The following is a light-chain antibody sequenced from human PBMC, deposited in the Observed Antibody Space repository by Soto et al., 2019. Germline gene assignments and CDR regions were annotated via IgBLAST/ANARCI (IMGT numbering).Light chain of an antibody. V-gene: IGKV3-20*01. CDR3: QQYGNSSPLT. CDR1: QSVRSTY. Sequence: EIVLMQSPGTLSLSPGERATLSCRASQSVRSTYLAWYQQKPGQAPRLLIYGASSRATGIPDRFSGSGSGTVFTLSISRLEPEDFAVYYCQQYGNSSPLTSGGGTKVEIK. J-gene: IGKJ4*01. CDR2: GAS.